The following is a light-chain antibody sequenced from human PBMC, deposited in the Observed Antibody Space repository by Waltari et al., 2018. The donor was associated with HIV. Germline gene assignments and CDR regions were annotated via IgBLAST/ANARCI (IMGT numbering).Light chain of an antibody. V-gene: IGKV3-15*01. Sequence: EIVMTQSPGILSVSPGERATLSCRASQNVNRALAWYQQRPCQSPRLLIFSTSTRAIGVPARFSGSGFGTEFTLTISSLQSEDFGVYYCQQYYGKSPMYTFGQGTKVEIK. CDR1: QNVNRA. CDR2: STS. CDR3: QQYYGKSPMYT. J-gene: IGKJ2*01.